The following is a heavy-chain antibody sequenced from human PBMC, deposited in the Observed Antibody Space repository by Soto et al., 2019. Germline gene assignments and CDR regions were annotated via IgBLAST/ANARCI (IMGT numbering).Heavy chain of an antibody. J-gene: IGHJ4*02. CDR1: GGYFSGYY. Sequence: SETLSLTCAVYGGYFSGYYGSWIRQPPGKGLEWIGEINHSGSTNYNPSLKSRVTISVDTSKNQLSLKLSSVTAADTAVYYCARQEGGISIFGVVTADYYFDYWGQGTLVTVSS. CDR2: INHSGST. CDR3: ARQEGGISIFGVVTADYYFDY. V-gene: IGHV4-34*01. D-gene: IGHD3-3*01.